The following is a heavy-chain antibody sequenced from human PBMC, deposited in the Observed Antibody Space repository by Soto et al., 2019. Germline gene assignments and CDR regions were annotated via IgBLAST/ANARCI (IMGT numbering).Heavy chain of an antibody. V-gene: IGHV3-30*18. J-gene: IGHJ4*02. Sequence: QVQLVDSGGGVVQPGRSLRLSCAASGFTFSSYGMHWVRQAPGKGLEWVAVISYDGSNKYYADSVKGRFTISRDNSKNTLYLQMNSLRAEDTAVYYCAKGRFDYWGQGTLVTVSS. CDR3: AKGRFDY. CDR1: GFTFSSYG. CDR2: ISYDGSNK.